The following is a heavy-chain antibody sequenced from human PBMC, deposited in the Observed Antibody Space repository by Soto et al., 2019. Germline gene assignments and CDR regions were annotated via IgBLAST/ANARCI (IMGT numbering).Heavy chain of an antibody. Sequence: PGGSLRLSCAASGFTFSSYWMSWVRQAPGKGLEWVANIKQDGSEKYYVDSVKGRFTISRDNAKNSLYLQMNSLRAEDTAVYYCARSYDFWSGYSTYYYYYMDVWGKGTTVTVSS. CDR2: IKQDGSEK. CDR1: GFTFSSYW. J-gene: IGHJ6*03. CDR3: ARSYDFWSGYSTYYYYYMDV. D-gene: IGHD3-3*01. V-gene: IGHV3-7*01.